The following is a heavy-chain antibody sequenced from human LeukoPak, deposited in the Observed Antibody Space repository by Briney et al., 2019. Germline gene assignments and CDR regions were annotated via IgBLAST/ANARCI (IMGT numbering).Heavy chain of an antibody. CDR3: ARVGRGDHTWGSYYYDH. V-gene: IGHV4-59*01. J-gene: IGHJ4*02. Sequence: SETLSLTCTVSGDSISSYHWSWIRQTPGKGLEWIGYISYSGSTNYNPSLKSRVTISVDTSKNQFSLKLSSVTAADTAVYYCARVGRGDHTWGSYYYDHWGQGTLVIVSS. CDR2: ISYSGST. CDR1: GDSISSYH. D-gene: IGHD3-16*01.